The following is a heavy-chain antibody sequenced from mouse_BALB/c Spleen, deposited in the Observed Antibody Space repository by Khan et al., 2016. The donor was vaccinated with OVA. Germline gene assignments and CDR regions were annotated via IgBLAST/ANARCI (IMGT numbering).Heavy chain of an antibody. J-gene: IGHJ3*01. CDR2: IWGDGTT. V-gene: IGHV2-3*01. D-gene: IGHD1-2*01. CDR1: GFSLVSYG. CDR3: AIIYYGLAWFTY. Sequence: QVQLQQSGPGLVAPSQSLSITCTVSGFSLVSYGVSWVRQPPGKGLEWLGVIWGDGTTNYHSVLKSRLSISKDNSESQVILKLNSLQTDDTATYYCAIIYYGLAWFTYWGQGTLVTVSA.